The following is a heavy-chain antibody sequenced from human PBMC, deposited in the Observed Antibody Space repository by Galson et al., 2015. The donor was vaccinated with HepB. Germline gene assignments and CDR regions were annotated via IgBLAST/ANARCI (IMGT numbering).Heavy chain of an antibody. V-gene: IGHV1-18*04. J-gene: IGHJ4*02. CDR2: ISAYNGNT. CDR3: ARVEDYDFWSGYYTGIVDY. Sequence: SVKVSCKASGYTFTSYGISWVRQAPGQGLEWMGWISAYNGNTNYAQKLQGRVTMTTDTSTSTAYMELRSLRSDDTAVYYCARVEDYDFWSGYYTGIVDYWGQGTLVTVSS. D-gene: IGHD3-3*01. CDR1: GYTFTSYG.